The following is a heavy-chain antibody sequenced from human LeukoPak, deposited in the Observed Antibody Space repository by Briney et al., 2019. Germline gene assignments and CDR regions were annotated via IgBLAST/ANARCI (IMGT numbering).Heavy chain of an antibody. V-gene: IGHV4-34*01. J-gene: IGHJ6*04. CDR1: GGCFSGYY. D-gene: IGHD3-10*01. CDR3: VRGRITMVRGDTYYGMDV. CDR2: INHSGST. Sequence: SETLSLTRAVYGGCFSGYYWSWIRQPPGKGLEWIGEINHSGSTNYNPSLKSRVTISVDTSKNQFSLKLSSVTAADTAVYYCVRGRITMVRGDTYYGMDVWGKGTTVTVSS.